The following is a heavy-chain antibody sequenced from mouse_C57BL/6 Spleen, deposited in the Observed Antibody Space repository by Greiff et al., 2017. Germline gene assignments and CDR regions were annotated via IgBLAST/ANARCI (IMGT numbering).Heavy chain of an antibody. CDR2: IDPENGDT. J-gene: IGHJ2*01. D-gene: IGHD2-2*01. CDR1: GFNIKDDY. CDR3: TTNYGYDGPYDY. Sequence: VHVKQSGAELVRPGASVKLSCTASGFNIKDDYMHWVKQRPEQGLEWIGWIDPENGDTEYASKFQGKATITADTSSNTAYLQLSSLTSEDTAVYYCTTNYGYDGPYDYWGQGTTLTVSS. V-gene: IGHV14-4*01.